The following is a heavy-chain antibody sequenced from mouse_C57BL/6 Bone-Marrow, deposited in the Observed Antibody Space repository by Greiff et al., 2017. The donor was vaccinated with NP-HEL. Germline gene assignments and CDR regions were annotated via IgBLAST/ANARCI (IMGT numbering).Heavy chain of an antibody. CDR3: ALPRTVVDWYFDV. Sequence: EVQLQQSGPELVKPGASVKIPCKASGFTFTDYNMDWVKQSHGKSLEWIGDINPYNGGTIYNQKFKGKATLTVDKSSSTAYMELRSLTSEDTAVYYCALPRTVVDWYFDVWGTGTTVTVSS. J-gene: IGHJ1*03. CDR1: GFTFTDYN. V-gene: IGHV1-18*01. D-gene: IGHD1-1*01. CDR2: INPYNGGT.